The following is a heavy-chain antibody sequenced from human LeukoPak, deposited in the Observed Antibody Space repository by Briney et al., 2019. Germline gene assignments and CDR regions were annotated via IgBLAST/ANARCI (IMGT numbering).Heavy chain of an antibody. J-gene: IGHJ4*02. D-gene: IGHD3-10*01. CDR3: ARDDPRGRYDY. CDR1: GGTFSSYA. Sequence: SVKVSFTASGGTFSSYAISWVRQAPGQGLEWMGRIIPILGIANYAQKFQGRVTITADKSTSTAYMELSSLRSEDTAVYYCARDDPRGRYDYWGQGTLVTVSS. CDR2: IIPILGIA. V-gene: IGHV1-69*04.